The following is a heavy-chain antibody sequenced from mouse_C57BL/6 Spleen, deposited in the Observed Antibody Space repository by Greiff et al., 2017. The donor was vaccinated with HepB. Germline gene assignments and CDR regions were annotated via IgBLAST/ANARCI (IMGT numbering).Heavy chain of an antibody. Sequence: VQLVESGAELVRPGASVKLSCKASGYSFTDYYINWVKQRPGQGLEWIARIYPGSGNTYFNEKFKGKATLTAEKSSSTAYMQLSSLTSEDSAVYFCARSPSYFDYWGQGTTLTVSS. CDR3: ARSPSYFDY. CDR1: GYSFTDYY. J-gene: IGHJ2*01. CDR2: IYPGSGNT. V-gene: IGHV1-76*01.